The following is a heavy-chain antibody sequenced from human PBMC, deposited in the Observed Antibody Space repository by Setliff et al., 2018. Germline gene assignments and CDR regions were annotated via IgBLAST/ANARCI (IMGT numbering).Heavy chain of an antibody. J-gene: IGHJ4*02. CDR3: AKGGTYRYFDF. D-gene: IGHD1-1*01. Sequence: PSETLSLTCSVSGDSMSGASIWSWIRQPPGRGLEFMGYVFPNGASKYDTSFKSRLTISVDTSKNQFSLKLTSVTAADTAFYFCAKGGTYRYFDFWGQGTLVTVS. CDR1: GDSMSGAS. V-gene: IGHV4-59*01. CDR2: VFPNGAS.